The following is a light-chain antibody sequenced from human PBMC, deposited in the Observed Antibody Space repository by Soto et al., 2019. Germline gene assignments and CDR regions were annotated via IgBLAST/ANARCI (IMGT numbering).Light chain of an antibody. V-gene: IGLV2-14*01. J-gene: IGLJ3*02. CDR3: TSYTSSNIPV. Sequence: QSALTQPASVSGSPGQSITISCTGTSSDVGGYNYVSWYQQHPGKAPKVMIYEVSNRPSGVSNRFSGSKSGNTASLTISVLQAEDEADYYCTSYTSSNIPVFGGGTQLTVL. CDR2: EVS. CDR1: SSDVGGYNY.